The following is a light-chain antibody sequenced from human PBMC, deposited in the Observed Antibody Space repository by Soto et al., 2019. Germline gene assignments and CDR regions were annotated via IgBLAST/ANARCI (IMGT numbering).Light chain of an antibody. CDR1: QSVSSSY. V-gene: IGKV3-20*01. J-gene: IGKJ4*01. Sequence: EIVLTQSPGTLSLSPGERATLSCRASQSVSSSYLAWYQQKPGQAPRQLIYGASSRATGIPDRFSGSGSGTDFTLTITRLEPEDFAVYYCQHYSTSLGGGTRVEIK. CDR2: GAS. CDR3: QHYSTS.